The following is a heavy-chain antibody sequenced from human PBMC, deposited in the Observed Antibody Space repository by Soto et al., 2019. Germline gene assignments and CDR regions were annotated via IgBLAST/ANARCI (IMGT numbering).Heavy chain of an antibody. J-gene: IGHJ4*02. V-gene: IGHV4-39*02. D-gene: IGHD6-13*01. Sequence: LSLTCSISCGSISSRCHYWSWIRHPPGKGLEWIGYMHYTWNTYYNPSLKSQVTISIDPSENHFSLRLSSVTAADTAVYYCAMTPGLAPGGSFDAWGQGTMVTVSS. CDR2: MHYTWNT. CDR1: CGSISSRCHY. CDR3: AMTPGLAPGGSFDA.